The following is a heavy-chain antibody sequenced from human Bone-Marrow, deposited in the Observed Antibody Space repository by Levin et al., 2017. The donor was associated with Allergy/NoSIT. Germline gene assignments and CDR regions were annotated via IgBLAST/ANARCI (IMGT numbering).Heavy chain of an antibody. D-gene: IGHD4-17*01. Sequence: PGGSLRLSCAASGFTFDTYAMSWVRQAPGKGLDWVAAISGDGGSKYYAVSVKGRFTISRDNSGNTLYLQMKSLRAEDTAVYFCANDLANGDYGPKFFDSWGQGTLVAVSS. J-gene: IGHJ4*02. CDR3: ANDLANGDYGPKFFDS. CDR1: GFTFDTYA. CDR2: ISGDGGSK. V-gene: IGHV3-23*01.